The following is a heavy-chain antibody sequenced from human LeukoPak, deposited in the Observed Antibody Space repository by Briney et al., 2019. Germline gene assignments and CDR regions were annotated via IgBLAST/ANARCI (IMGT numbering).Heavy chain of an antibody. J-gene: IGHJ4*02. V-gene: IGHV3-74*01. CDR1: GFTFSTYW. Sequence: GGSLRLSCAASGFTFSTYWMHWVRQAPGKGLMWVSRINGDGSSTSYADSVRGRFTISRDNAKKTLYLQMNSLGAEDTAVYYCARDLAVAGSFDYWGQGTLVTVSS. D-gene: IGHD6-19*01. CDR3: ARDLAVAGSFDY. CDR2: INGDGSST.